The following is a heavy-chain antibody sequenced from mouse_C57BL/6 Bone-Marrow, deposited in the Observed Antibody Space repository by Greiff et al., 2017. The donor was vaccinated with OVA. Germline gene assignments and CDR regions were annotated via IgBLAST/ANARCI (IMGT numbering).Heavy chain of an antibody. CDR1: GFTFSDYY. CDR3: ARDCGFYAMDY. CDR2: INYDGSST. J-gene: IGHJ4*01. Sequence: EVKLVESEGGLVQPGSSMKLSCTASGFTFSDYYMAWVRQVPEKGLEWVANINYDGSSTYYLDSLKSRFIISRDNAKNILYLQMSSLKSEDTATYYCARDCGFYAMDYWGQGTSVTVSS. V-gene: IGHV5-16*01.